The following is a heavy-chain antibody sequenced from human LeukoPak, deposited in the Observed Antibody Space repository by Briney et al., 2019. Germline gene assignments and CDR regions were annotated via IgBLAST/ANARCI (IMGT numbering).Heavy chain of an antibody. J-gene: IGHJ3*01. CDR3: ARSSYSSSSSV. Sequence: GESLRLSCAVSGFTFSGFWMSWSRQAPGKGLEWVASINSDGSEGYYADVVRGRFTISRDNAKNSLYLQINSLRAEDTAVYYCARSSYSSSSSVWGQGTMVTVSS. CDR2: INSDGSEG. V-gene: IGHV3-7*03. D-gene: IGHD6-6*01. CDR1: GFTFSGFW.